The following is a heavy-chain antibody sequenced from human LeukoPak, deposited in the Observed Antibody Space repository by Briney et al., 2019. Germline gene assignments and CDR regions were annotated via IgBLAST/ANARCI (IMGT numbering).Heavy chain of an antibody. Sequence: GASVTVSFKASGYTVTNYDINWVRQATGQGLEWMGWMNPNSGNTGYAQKFHGRVTMTRNTSISTVYMELNSLRSEDTAVYYCASAVLWSGYYYYYYYMDVWGKGTTVTVSS. CDR2: MNPNSGNT. CDR1: GYTVTNYD. D-gene: IGHD3-3*01. J-gene: IGHJ6*03. CDR3: ASAVLWSGYYYYYYYMDV. V-gene: IGHV1-8*01.